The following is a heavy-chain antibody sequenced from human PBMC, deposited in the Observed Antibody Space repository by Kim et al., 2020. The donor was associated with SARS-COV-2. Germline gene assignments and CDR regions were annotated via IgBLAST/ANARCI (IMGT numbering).Heavy chain of an antibody. V-gene: IGHV3-48*02. Sequence: RNNKYYADSGKGRFTISRDNAKNSLYLQMNSLRDEDTAVYYCVGSGLMDVWGQGTTVTVSS. CDR2: RNNK. J-gene: IGHJ6*02. CDR3: VGSGLMDV. D-gene: IGHD3-10*01.